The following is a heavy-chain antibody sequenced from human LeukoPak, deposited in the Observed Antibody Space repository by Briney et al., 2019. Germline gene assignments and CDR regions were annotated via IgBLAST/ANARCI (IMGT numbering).Heavy chain of an antibody. CDR1: GGSISSGDYY. V-gene: IGHV4-30-4*01. Sequence: SQTLSLTCTVSGGSISSGDYYWSWIRQPPGKGLEWIGYIYYSGSTYYKPSLKSRVTISVDTSKNQFSLKLSSVTAADTAVYYCARGYCSSTSCYAGGVYNWFDPWGQGTLVTVSS. CDR2: IYYSGST. CDR3: ARGYCSSTSCYAGGVYNWFDP. D-gene: IGHD2-2*01. J-gene: IGHJ5*02.